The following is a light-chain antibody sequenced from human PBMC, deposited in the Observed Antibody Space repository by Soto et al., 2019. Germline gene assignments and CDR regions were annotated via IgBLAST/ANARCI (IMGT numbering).Light chain of an antibody. CDR1: QSINRN. J-gene: IGKJ4*01. CDR3: QQYNNWPRAT. CDR2: RVS. V-gene: IGKV3-15*01. Sequence: EIVMTQSPATLSLSPGERATLSCRASQSINRNLAWYQQKPGQAPRLFMFRVSSRAAGVPARLSGSGSETEFNLTISSLQSEDVAVYYCQQYNNWPRATFGGGTRVETK.